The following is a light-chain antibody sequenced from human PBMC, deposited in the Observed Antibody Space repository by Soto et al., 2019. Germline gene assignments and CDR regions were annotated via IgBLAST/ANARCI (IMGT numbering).Light chain of an antibody. J-gene: IGKJ4*01. CDR2: ASS. Sequence: EIVLTQSPATLSVSPGERATLSCRASQSVGSNFAWYQQKPGQAPRLLIFASSTRATGVPARFSGSGSGTEFTLTISSLPSEDFAVYYCQQYGDWPLTFGGGAKVVIE. V-gene: IGKV3-15*01. CDR1: QSVGSN. CDR3: QQYGDWPLT.